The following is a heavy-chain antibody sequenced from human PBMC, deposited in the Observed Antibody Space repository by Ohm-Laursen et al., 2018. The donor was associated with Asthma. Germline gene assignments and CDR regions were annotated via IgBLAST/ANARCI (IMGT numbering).Heavy chain of an antibody. CDR1: GGSVSSGSYY. CDR3: ARDSAVAGRETYWYFDL. V-gene: IGHV4-61*01. D-gene: IGHD6-19*01. J-gene: IGHJ2*01. Sequence: TLSLTCPVSGGSVSSGSYYWSWIRQPPGKGLEWIGYIYYSGSTNYNPSLKSRVTISVDTSKNQFSLKLSSVTAADTAVYYCARDSAVAGRETYWYFDLWGRGTLVTVSS. CDR2: IYYSGST.